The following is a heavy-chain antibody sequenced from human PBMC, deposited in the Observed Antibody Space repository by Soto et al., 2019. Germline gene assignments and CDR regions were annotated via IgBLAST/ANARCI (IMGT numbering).Heavy chain of an antibody. CDR1: AYFISSGYH. D-gene: IGHD3-10*01. Sequence: PSETLSLTCAVSAYFISSGYHWGWIRQPPGKGLEWIVSIYHSGSTYYNPSLKSRIIINPDTSKNQFSLQLKSVTPEDTAVYYCVRDRYSSSGWFDPWGQGTPVTVSS. CDR3: VRDRYSSSGWFDP. CDR2: IYHSGST. J-gene: IGHJ5*02. V-gene: IGHV4-38-2*02.